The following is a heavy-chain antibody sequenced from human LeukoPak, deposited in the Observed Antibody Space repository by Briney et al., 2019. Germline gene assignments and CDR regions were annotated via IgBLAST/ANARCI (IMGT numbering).Heavy chain of an antibody. Sequence: GRSLRLSCAASGFTFSSYAMHWVRPAPGKGLEWVAVISYDGSNKYYADSVKGRFTISRDNSKNTLYLQMNSLRAEDTAVYYCARGFGGSGWFDYYGMDVWGQGTTVTVSS. J-gene: IGHJ6*02. D-gene: IGHD6-19*01. CDR1: GFTFSSYA. CDR3: ARGFGGSGWFDYYGMDV. V-gene: IGHV3-30-3*01. CDR2: ISYDGSNK.